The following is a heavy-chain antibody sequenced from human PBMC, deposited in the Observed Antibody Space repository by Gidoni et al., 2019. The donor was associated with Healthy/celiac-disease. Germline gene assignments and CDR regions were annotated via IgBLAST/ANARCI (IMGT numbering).Heavy chain of an antibody. Sequence: QLQLQESGPGLVKPSETLSLTCTVSGGSISSSSYYWGWIRQPPGKGLEWIGSIYYSGSTYYNPSLKSRVTISVDTSKNQFSLKLSSVTAADTAVYYCARQGLLIYSSSGWYFDYWGQGTLVTVSS. CDR1: GGSISSSSYY. V-gene: IGHV4-39*01. J-gene: IGHJ4*02. CDR2: IYYSGST. CDR3: ARQGLLIYSSSGWYFDY. D-gene: IGHD6-6*01.